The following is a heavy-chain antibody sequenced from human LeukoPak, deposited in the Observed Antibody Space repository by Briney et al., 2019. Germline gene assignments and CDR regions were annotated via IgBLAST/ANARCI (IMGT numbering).Heavy chain of an antibody. D-gene: IGHD6-19*01. CDR1: GGSFSGYY. Sequence: KPSETLSLTCAVYGGSFSGYYWSWIRQPPGKGLEWIGEINHSGSTNYNPSLKSRVTISVDASKNQFSLKLSSVTAADTAVYYCARAFSSGWYDGYYFDYWGQGTLVTVSS. V-gene: IGHV4-34*01. CDR3: ARAFSSGWYDGYYFDY. CDR2: INHSGST. J-gene: IGHJ4*02.